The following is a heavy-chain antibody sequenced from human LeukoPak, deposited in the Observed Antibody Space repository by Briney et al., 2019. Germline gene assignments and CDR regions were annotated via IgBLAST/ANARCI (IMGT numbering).Heavy chain of an antibody. D-gene: IGHD6-19*01. J-gene: IGHJ6*02. V-gene: IGHV4-39*01. CDR1: GGSISSSSYY. CDR3: ARRMSAVAGSYYYYGMDV. Sequence: WETLSLTCTVSGGSISSSSYYWGWIRQPPGKGLEWIGSIYYSGSTYYNPSLKSRVTISVDTSKNQFSLKLSSVTAADTAVYYCARRMSAVAGSYYYYGMDVWGRGTTVTVSS. CDR2: IYYSGST.